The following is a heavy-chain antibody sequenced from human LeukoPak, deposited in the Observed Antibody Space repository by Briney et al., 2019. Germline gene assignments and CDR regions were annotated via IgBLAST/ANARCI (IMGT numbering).Heavy chain of an antibody. Sequence: PGGSLRLSCAASGFTFSSYGMHWVRQAPGKGLEWVAFIRYDGSNKYYADSVKGRFTISRDNSKNTLYLQMNSLRAEDTAVYYCARDLITMGSVGYWGQGTLVTVSS. V-gene: IGHV3-30*02. D-gene: IGHD3-10*01. CDR1: GFTFSSYG. CDR2: IRYDGSNK. CDR3: ARDLITMGSVGY. J-gene: IGHJ4*02.